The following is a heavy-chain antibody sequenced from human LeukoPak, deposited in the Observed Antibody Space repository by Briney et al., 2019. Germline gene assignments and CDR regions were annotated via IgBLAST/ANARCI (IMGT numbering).Heavy chain of an antibody. V-gene: IGHV1-18*01. CDR2: ISAYNGNT. D-gene: IGHD3-22*01. Sequence: ASVKVSCKASGYTFTSYGVSWVRQAPGQGLEWMGWISAYNGNTNYAQKLQGRVTMTRNTSISTAYMELSSLRSEDTAVYYCARESGNYYDSRADYWGQGTLVTVSS. J-gene: IGHJ4*02. CDR3: ARESGNYYDSRADY. CDR1: GYTFTSYG.